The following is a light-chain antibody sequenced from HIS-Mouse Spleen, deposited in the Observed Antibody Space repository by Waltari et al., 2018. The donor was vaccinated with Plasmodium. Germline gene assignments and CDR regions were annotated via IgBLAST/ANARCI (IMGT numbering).Light chain of an antibody. V-gene: IGLV2-23*01. Sequence: QSALPQPASVSASPGQSIPIPCTGTSSDVGSYNLVSWYQQHPGKAPKLMIYEGSKRPSGVSNRFSGSKSGNTASLTISGLQAEDEADYYCCSYAGSSTYVFGTGTKVTVL. J-gene: IGLJ1*01. CDR1: SSDVGSYNL. CDR2: EGS. CDR3: CSYAGSSTYV.